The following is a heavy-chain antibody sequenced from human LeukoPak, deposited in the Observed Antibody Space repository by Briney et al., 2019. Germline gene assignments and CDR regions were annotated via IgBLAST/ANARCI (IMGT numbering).Heavy chain of an antibody. Sequence: SETLSLTCTVSGGSIRSYYWSWIRQPPGKGLEWIGYIYYSGGTNYNPSLKSRVTMSVDTSKNQFSLKLTSVTAADTAVYYCAREGSSWYSAVDVWGQGTTVIVSS. CDR3: AREGSSWYSAVDV. V-gene: IGHV4-59*01. CDR2: IYYSGGT. D-gene: IGHD6-13*01. J-gene: IGHJ6*02. CDR1: GGSIRSYY.